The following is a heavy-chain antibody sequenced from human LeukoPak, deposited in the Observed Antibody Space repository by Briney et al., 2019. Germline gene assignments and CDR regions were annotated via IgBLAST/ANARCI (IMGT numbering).Heavy chain of an antibody. D-gene: IGHD2-2*01. J-gene: IGHJ3*02. CDR1: GGSISSGSYY. CDR2: IYTSGST. Sequence: SETLSLTCTVSGGSISSGSYYWSWIRQPAGKGLEWIGRIYTSGSTNYNPSLTSPVTISVDTSKNQFSLKLSSVTAADTAVYYCARSIVVVPAASLGDAFDIWGQGTMVSVSS. V-gene: IGHV4-61*02. CDR3: ARSIVVVPAASLGDAFDI.